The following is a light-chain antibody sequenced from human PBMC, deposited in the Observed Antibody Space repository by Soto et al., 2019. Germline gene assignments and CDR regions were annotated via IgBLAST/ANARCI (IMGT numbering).Light chain of an antibody. CDR2: GAS. V-gene: IGKV3-20*01. CDR1: QSVSNNY. J-gene: IGKJ1*01. CDR3: QQYGSSGP. Sequence: TMSPTALSVSPWERATLPCRASQSVSNNYLAWYQQKPGQAPRLLIYGASNRATGIPDRFSGSGSGTDFTLTISLLAPEDLPVYYCQQYGSSGPFGQGTKVAIK.